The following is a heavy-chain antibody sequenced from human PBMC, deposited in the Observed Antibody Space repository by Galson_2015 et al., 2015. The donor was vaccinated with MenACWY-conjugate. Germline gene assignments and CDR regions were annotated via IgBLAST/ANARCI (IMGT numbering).Heavy chain of an antibody. CDR3: TRHPPGGRGMDV. Sequence: QSGAEVKKPGESLTISCKGSGYTFTTYWIGWVRQMPGKGLEWMGFISPGDSSPRYNPAFQGPAPISADKSLRPPYLQWNSLQASDTAMYYCTRHPPGGRGMDVWGQGTTVTVSS. J-gene: IGHJ6*02. V-gene: IGHV5-51*01. CDR1: GYTFTTYW. D-gene: IGHD1-26*01. CDR2: ISPGDSSP.